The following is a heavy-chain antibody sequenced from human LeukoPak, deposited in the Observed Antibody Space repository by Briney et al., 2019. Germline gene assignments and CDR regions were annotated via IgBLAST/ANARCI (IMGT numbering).Heavy chain of an antibody. V-gene: IGHV1-8*01. D-gene: IGHD3-22*01. J-gene: IGHJ3*02. CDR3: ARDRNIDSSGYYYGAFDI. CDR1: GYTFTSYD. CDR2: MNPYSGNT. Sequence: GASVKVSCKASGYTFTSYDINWVRQATGQGLEWMGWMNPYSGNTGYAQKFQGRVTMTRNTSISTAYMELSSLRSEDTAVYYCARDRNIDSSGYYYGAFDIWGQGTMVTVSS.